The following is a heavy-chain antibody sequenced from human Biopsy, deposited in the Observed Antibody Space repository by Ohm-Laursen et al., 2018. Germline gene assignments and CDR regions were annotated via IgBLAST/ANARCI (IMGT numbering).Heavy chain of an antibody. D-gene: IGHD1-1*01. V-gene: IGHV1-24*01. CDR1: GCTLTDLS. CDR2: FAPENGKT. J-gene: IGHJ4*02. CDR3: AADINVWNVNY. Sequence: GASVKVSCKVSGCTLTDLSMHWVRQAPGKGLEWMGGFAPENGKTVYAQNFQARVSMTEDTSTDTAYMELRSLRSEDTAVYYCAADINVWNVNYWGQGTQVTVSS.